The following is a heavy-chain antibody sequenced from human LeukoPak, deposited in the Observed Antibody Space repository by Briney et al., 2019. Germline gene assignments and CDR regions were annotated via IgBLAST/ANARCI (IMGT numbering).Heavy chain of an antibody. Sequence: GGSLRLSCAASGFTVSSNYMNWVRQAPGKGLEWVSVLYTDGTTYYANYVKGRFTISRDNSKNTLSLQMNSLRAEDTAVYYCARVSPESSGYPRGYFDYWGQGTLVTVSS. J-gene: IGHJ4*02. CDR3: ARVSPESSGYPRGYFDY. D-gene: IGHD3-22*01. CDR2: LYTDGTT. CDR1: GFTVSSNY. V-gene: IGHV3-66*01.